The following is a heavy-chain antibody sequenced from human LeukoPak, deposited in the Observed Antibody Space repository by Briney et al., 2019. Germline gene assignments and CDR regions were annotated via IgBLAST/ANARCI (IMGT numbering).Heavy chain of an antibody. CDR2: VWYDGINE. J-gene: IGHJ4*02. CDR3: ARGQQLAGTAFDY. CDR1: GFTFSSYG. V-gene: IGHV3-33*01. Sequence: GGSLRLSCAASGFTFSSYGIHWVRQAPGKGLEWVAVVWYDGINEYYADSVKGRFTISRDSSKNTVYLQMNSLRDEDTAVYYCARGQQLAGTAFDYWGQGTLVTVSS. D-gene: IGHD6-13*01.